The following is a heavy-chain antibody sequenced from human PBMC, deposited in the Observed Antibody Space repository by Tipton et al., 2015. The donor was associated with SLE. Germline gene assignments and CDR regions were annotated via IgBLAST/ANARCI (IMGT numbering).Heavy chain of an antibody. CDR3: AKDGIRNGYSSGWSAY. V-gene: IGHV3-30*02. D-gene: IGHD6-19*01. J-gene: IGHJ4*02. Sequence: SLRLSCAASGFTFSSYWMSWVRQAPGKGLEWVAFIRYDGSNKYYADSVKGRFTISRDNSKNTLYLQMNSLRAADTIVYYCAKDGIRNGYSSGWSAYWCQGTLVTVS. CDR1: GFTFSSYW. CDR2: IRYDGSNK.